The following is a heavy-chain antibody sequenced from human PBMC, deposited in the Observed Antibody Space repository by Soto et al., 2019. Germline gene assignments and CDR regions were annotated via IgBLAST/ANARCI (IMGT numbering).Heavy chain of an antibody. CDR3: ARGEVAAAGTAVSYYFDY. V-gene: IGHV1-69*13. J-gene: IGHJ4*02. Sequence: TVKVSCKAHGGTFSSYAIRWVRQAPGHGRAWMGGIIPIFGTANYAQKFQGRVTITADESTSTAYMELSSLRSEDTAVYYCARGEVAAAGTAVSYYFDYWGQGTLVTVSS. D-gene: IGHD6-13*01. CDR1: GGTFSSYA. CDR2: IIPIFGTA.